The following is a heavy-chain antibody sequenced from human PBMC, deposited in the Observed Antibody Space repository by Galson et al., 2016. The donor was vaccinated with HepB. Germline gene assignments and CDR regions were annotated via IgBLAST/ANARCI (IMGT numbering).Heavy chain of an antibody. CDR3: ARGGASCSGGSCYFWFDP. V-gene: IGHV3-48*01. CDR2: ISSSSSTV. CDR1: GFTFGSYS. D-gene: IGHD2-15*01. Sequence: SLRLSCAASGFTFGSYSMNWVRRAPGKGLEWVSYISSSSSTVYYADSVKGRFTISRDNAKNSLYLQMNSLRAEDTAVYYCARGGASCSGGSCYFWFDPWGQGTPVTVSS. J-gene: IGHJ5*02.